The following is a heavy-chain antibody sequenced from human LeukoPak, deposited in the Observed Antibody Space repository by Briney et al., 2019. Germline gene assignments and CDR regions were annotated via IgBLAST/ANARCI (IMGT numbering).Heavy chain of an antibody. CDR2: INHSGST. J-gene: IGHJ3*02. CDR3: ARDNGATLGAFDI. D-gene: IGHD2-8*01. CDR1: GGSFRGYY. Sequence: PSETLSLTCAVHGGSFRGYYWSWIRQPPGKGLEWIGEINHSGSTNYNPSLKSRVTISVDTSRNQFSLKLSSVTAADTAVYYCARDNGATLGAFDIWGQGTMVTVSS. V-gene: IGHV4-34*01.